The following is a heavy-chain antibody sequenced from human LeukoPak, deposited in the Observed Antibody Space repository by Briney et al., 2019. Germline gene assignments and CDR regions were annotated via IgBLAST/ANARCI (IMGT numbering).Heavy chain of an antibody. CDR1: GGSIGSSSYY. CDR2: MYYSGST. V-gene: IGHV4-39*01. Sequence: PSETLSLTCSVSGGSIGSSSYYWGWIRQPPGKGLEWIGSMYYSGSTYYNPSLKSRVTMSVDASKNQFSLKLSSVTATDTAMYYCARHLAVTCFDYWGQGTLVTVSS. CDR3: ARHLAVTCFDY. D-gene: IGHD2-21*02. J-gene: IGHJ4*02.